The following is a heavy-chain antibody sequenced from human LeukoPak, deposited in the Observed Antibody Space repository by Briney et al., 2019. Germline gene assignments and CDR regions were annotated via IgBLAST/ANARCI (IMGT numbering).Heavy chain of an antibody. Sequence: SETLSLTCTVSGGSLRNSTYYWGWIRQPPGRGLEWIGTIYYSGSSYYNPSLKSRVTISVDTSKDQFSLRVNSVSAADTAVYYCARHDYGIHYIDYWGQGTLVTVSS. CDR3: ARHDYGIHYIDY. D-gene: IGHD4-17*01. CDR2: IYYSGSS. V-gene: IGHV4-39*01. J-gene: IGHJ4*02. CDR1: GGSLRNSTYY.